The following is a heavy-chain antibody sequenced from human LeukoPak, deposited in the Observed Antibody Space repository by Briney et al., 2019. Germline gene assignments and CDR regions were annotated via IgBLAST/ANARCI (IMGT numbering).Heavy chain of an antibody. V-gene: IGHV4-39*01. Sequence: SGGSLRLSCAASEFTFSSYEMNWVRQPPGKGLEWIGSIYYSGSTYYNPSLKSRVTISVDTSKNQFSLKLSSVTAADTAVYYCARRRRIAAARRSWFDPRGQGTLVTVSS. CDR1: EFTFSSYE. CDR3: ARRRRIAAARRSWFDP. CDR2: IYYSGST. J-gene: IGHJ5*02. D-gene: IGHD6-13*01.